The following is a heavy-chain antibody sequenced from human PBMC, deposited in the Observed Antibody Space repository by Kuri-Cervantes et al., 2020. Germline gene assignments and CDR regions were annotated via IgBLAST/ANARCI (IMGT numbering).Heavy chain of an antibody. Sequence: GESLKISCAASGFTFDDYGMSWVRQAPGKGLEWVSGINWNGGSTGYADSVKGRFTISRDNAKNSLYLQMNSLRAEDTAVYYCARDLAGATSYWGQGTLVTVSS. J-gene: IGHJ4*02. CDR1: GFTFDDYG. D-gene: IGHD1-26*01. V-gene: IGHV3-20*04. CDR3: ARDLAGATSY. CDR2: INWNGGST.